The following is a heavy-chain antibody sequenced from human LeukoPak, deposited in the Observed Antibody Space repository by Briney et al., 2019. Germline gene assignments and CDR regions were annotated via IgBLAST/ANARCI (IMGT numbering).Heavy chain of an antibody. J-gene: IGHJ4*02. CDR1: GFTFSSYS. Sequence: PGGSLRLSCAVSGFTFSSYSMNWVRQAPGKGLEWVSSITSSSSYIYYADSVKGRFTISRDNAKNSLYLQMNSLRAEDTAVYYCARVSRSTAHTKGTLDYWGQGTLVTVSS. V-gene: IGHV3-21*01. CDR2: ITSSSSYI. D-gene: IGHD5/OR15-5a*01. CDR3: ARVSRSTAHTKGTLDY.